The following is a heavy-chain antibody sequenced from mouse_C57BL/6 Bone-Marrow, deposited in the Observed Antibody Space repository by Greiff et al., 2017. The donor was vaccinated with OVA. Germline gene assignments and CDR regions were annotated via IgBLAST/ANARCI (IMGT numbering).Heavy chain of an antibody. CDR2: INYDGSST. CDR1: GFTFSDYY. D-gene: IGHD1-1*01. J-gene: IGHJ1*03. Sequence: EVKLLESEGGLVQPGSSMKLSCTASGFTFSDYYMAWVRQVPEKGLEWVANINYDGSSTYYLDSLKSRFIISRDNAKNILYLQMSSLKSEDTATYYCAREKTTVVSYFDVWGTGTTVTVSS. V-gene: IGHV5-16*01. CDR3: AREKTTVVSYFDV.